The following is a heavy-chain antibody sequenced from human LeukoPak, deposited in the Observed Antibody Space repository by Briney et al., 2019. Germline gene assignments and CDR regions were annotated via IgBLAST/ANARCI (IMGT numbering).Heavy chain of an antibody. CDR3: ARSSRNGLDAFAI. Sequence: ASVKVSCKASAYTFTGYYIHWVRQAPGQGPQWMGWIDPNNGDTNYAQKFQGRVTMTRDRSISTTYMELSRLTSDDTAVYHCARSSRNGLDAFAIWGQGTMVTVSS. J-gene: IGHJ3*02. CDR2: IDPNNGDT. D-gene: IGHD1-14*01. CDR1: AYTFTGYY. V-gene: IGHV1-2*02.